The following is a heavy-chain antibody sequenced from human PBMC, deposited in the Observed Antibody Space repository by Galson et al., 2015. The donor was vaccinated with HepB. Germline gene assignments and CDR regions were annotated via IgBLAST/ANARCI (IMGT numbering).Heavy chain of an antibody. J-gene: IGHJ3*02. Sequence: SLRLSCAASGFTFSSYAMSWVRQAPGKGLEWVSAISGSGGSTYYADSVKGRFTISRDNSKNTLYLQMNSLRAEDTAVYYCAKDPPGYFDWAAAFDIWGQGTMVTVSS. D-gene: IGHD3-9*01. CDR3: AKDPPGYFDWAAAFDI. CDR1: GFTFSSYA. CDR2: ISGSGGST. V-gene: IGHV3-23*01.